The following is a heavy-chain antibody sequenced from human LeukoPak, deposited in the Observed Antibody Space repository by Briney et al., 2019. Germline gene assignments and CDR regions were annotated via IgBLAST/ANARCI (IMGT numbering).Heavy chain of an antibody. D-gene: IGHD5-18*01. V-gene: IGHV4-39*01. CDR1: GGSISSSSYY. Sequence: SETLSLTCTVSGGSISSSSYYWGWVRQPPGKGLEWIGSIYSSGNTYYNPSLKSRLTISVDTSKNQFSLKLTSVTAADTAAYYCARRGYSYAEFDYWGQGTLVTVSS. CDR2: IYSSGNT. J-gene: IGHJ4*02. CDR3: ARRGYSYAEFDY.